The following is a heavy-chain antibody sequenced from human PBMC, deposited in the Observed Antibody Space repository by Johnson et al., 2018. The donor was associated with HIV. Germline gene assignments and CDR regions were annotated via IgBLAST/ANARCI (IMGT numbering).Heavy chain of an antibody. Sequence: QVQLVESGGGVVQPGGSLRLSCAASGFTFSSYGMHWVRQAPGKGLEWVAVISYDGSNKYYADSVKGRFSISRDNSKNTLYLQMNSLRAEDTAVYYCARDRKWGVGDAFDIWGQGTMVTVSS. D-gene: IGHD1-26*01. CDR3: ARDRKWGVGDAFDI. V-gene: IGHV3-33*05. J-gene: IGHJ3*02. CDR2: ISYDGSNK. CDR1: GFTFSSYG.